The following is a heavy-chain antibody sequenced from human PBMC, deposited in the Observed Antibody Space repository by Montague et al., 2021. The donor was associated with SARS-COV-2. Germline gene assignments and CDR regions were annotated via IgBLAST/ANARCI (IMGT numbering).Heavy chain of an antibody. CDR2: IYYSGST. V-gene: IGHV4-39*01. CDR3: ATITLGYCTNGVCQPPDY. D-gene: IGHD2-8*01. CDR1: GGSISSSSYY. Sequence: SETLSLPCTVSGGSISSSSYYWGWIRQPPGKGLEWIGSIYYSGSTYYNPSLKSRVTISVDTSKNQFSLKLSSVTAADTAVYYCATITLGYCTNGVCQPPDYWGQGTLVTVSS. J-gene: IGHJ4*02.